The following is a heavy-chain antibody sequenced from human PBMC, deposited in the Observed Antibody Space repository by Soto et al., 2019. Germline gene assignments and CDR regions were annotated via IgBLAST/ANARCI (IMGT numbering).Heavy chain of an antibody. CDR2: INPSGGST. CDR3: ARVGLGYCSGPSCYSYYYGMDV. J-gene: IGHJ6*02. V-gene: IGHV1-46*01. D-gene: IGHD2-2*01. CDR1: GYTFTSYY. Sequence: ASVKVSCKASGYTFTSYYMPWVRQAPGQGLQWMGIINPSGGSTSYAQKFQGRVTMTRDTSTSTVYMELSSLRSEDTAVYYCARVGLGYCSGPSCYSYYYGMDVWGQGTTVTVSS.